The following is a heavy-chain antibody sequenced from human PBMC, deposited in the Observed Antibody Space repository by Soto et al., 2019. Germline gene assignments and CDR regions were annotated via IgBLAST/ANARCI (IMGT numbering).Heavy chain of an antibody. CDR3: ARGVHYYDSSGYFDP. CDR2: IYYSGST. V-gene: IGHV4-31*03. CDR1: GGSISSGGYY. J-gene: IGHJ5*02. D-gene: IGHD3-22*01. Sequence: SETLSLTCTVSGGSISSGGYYWSWIRQHPGKGLEWIGYIYYSGSTYYNPSLKSRVTISVDTSKNQFSLKLSSVTAADTAVYYCARGVHYYDSSGYFDPWGQGTLVTVSS.